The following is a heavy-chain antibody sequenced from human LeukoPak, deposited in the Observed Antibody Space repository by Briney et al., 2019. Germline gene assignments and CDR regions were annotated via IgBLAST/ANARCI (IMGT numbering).Heavy chain of an antibody. D-gene: IGHD3-9*01. CDR1: GGSFSGYY. Sequence: PSETLSLTCAVYGGSFSGYYWSWIRQPPGKGLEGIGEINHSGSTNYNPSLKSRVTISVDTSKNQFSLKLSSVTAADTAVYYCARGGARYFDWSTRNWFDPWGQGTLVTVSS. J-gene: IGHJ5*02. CDR3: ARGGARYFDWSTRNWFDP. V-gene: IGHV4-34*01. CDR2: INHSGST.